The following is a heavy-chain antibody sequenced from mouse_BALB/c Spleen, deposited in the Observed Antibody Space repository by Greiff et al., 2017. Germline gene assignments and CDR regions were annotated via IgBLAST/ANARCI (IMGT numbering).Heavy chain of an antibody. V-gene: IGHV1S41*01. J-gene: IGHJ3*01. D-gene: IGHD4-1*01. CDR1: GYTFTSYW. CDR3: ARSELGFAY. Sequence: DLVKPGASVKLSCKASGYTFTSYWINWIKQRPGQGLEWIGRIAPGSGSTYYNEMFKGKATLTVDTSSSTAYIQLSSLSSEDSAVYFCARSELGFAYWGQGTLVTVSA. CDR2: IAPGSGST.